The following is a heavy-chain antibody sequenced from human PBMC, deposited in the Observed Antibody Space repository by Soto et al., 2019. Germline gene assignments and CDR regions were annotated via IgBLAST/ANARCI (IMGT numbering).Heavy chain of an antibody. J-gene: IGHJ6*03. D-gene: IGHD3-16*01. CDR3: AGGAYGRSYMAV. CDR1: GFTFSNYW. CDR2: INRDGSST. Sequence: PGGSLRLSCAASGFTFSNYWMHWVRQAPGEGLVWVSRINRDGSSTYYADSVKGRFTTSRDNAKNTVYLQVNSLRGEDTAVYYWAGGAYGRSYMAVGGKGTTVPVSS. V-gene: IGHV3-74*01.